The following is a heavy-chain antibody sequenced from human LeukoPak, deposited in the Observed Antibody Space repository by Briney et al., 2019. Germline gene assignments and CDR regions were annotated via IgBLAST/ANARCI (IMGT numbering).Heavy chain of an antibody. J-gene: IGHJ4*02. CDR3: ATAYYYDSSSYYPY. V-gene: IGHV1-24*01. D-gene: IGHD3-22*01. CDR2: FDPEDGET. Sequence: ASVKVSCKVSGSTLTELSMHWVRQAPGKGLEWMGGFDPEDGETIYAQKFQGRVTMTEDTSTDTAYMELSSLRSEDTAVYYCATAYYYDSSSYYPYWGQGTLVTVSS. CDR1: GSTLTELS.